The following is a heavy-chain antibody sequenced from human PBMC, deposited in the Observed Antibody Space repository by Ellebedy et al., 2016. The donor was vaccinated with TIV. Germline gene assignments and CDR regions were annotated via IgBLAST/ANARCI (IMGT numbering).Heavy chain of an antibody. D-gene: IGHD6-19*01. CDR1: GFTFSSYN. CDR2: IWYDGSNK. Sequence: GGSLRLSCAASGFTFSSYNMNWVRQAPGKGLEWVAVIWYDGSNKYYADSVKGRFTISRDNSKNTLYLQMNSLRAEDTAVYYCARGRGTSGWGLFDYWGQGTLVTVSS. CDR3: ARGRGTSGWGLFDY. J-gene: IGHJ4*02. V-gene: IGHV3-33*08.